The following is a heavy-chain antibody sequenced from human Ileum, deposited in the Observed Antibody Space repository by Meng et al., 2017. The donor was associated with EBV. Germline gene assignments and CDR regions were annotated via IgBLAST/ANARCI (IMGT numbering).Heavy chain of an antibody. J-gene: IGHJ4*02. V-gene: IGHV1-8*01. D-gene: IGHD6-19*01. CDR1: GYTFTSYD. Sequence: QVQLVQSGAEVRKPRASGKVSCKASGYTFTSYDINWVRQGTGQGLEWMGWMNPNRGTTGYAQKFQGRVTMTRNISKSTAYMDLSSLRSEDTAVYYCATGVADFEYWGQGTLVTVSS. CDR3: ATGVADFEY. CDR2: MNPNRGTT.